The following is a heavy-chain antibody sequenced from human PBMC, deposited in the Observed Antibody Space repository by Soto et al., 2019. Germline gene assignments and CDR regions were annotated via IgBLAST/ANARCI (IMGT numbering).Heavy chain of an antibody. Sequence: SLKVSCKSSGYTFNFYSINWVRQAPGLGLEWMGRVNPILSMSNYAQRFQGRVTMTADKSTSTAYMELSGLRSEDTAIYYCATSYGSGYRAFDFWGQGALVTVSS. CDR1: GYTFNFYS. CDR3: ATSYGSGYRAFDF. D-gene: IGHD3-10*01. V-gene: IGHV1-69*02. J-gene: IGHJ4*02. CDR2: VNPILSMS.